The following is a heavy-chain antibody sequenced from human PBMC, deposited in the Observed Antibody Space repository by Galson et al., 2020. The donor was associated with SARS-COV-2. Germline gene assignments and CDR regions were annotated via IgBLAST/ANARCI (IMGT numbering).Heavy chain of an antibody. D-gene: IGHD2-21*01. CDR3: AREWGDINSSVFDY. CDR2: INPSGDST. J-gene: IGHJ4*02. CDR1: GYTLISFY. Sequence: ASVKVSCKASGYTLISFYIHWVRQAPGQGLEWMGVINPSGDSTSYAQKLRGRVTVTRDMSTQTVYMELSSLTSEDTAVYYCAREWGDINSSVFDYWGQGSLVVVSS. V-gene: IGHV1-46*04.